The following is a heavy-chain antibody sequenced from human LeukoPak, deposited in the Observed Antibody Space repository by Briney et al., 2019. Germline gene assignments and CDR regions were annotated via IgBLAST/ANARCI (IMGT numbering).Heavy chain of an antibody. V-gene: IGHV3-30*02. CDR3: AKDYGGISGTSYYFDY. Sequence: GGSLRLSCAVSGFTFSSYGMHWVRQAPGKGLEWVAFIHSHESDKYYADSVKGRFTISRDNSKNTLYLQMNSLRAEDTAVYYCAKDYGGISGTSYYFDYWGQGTLVTVSS. D-gene: IGHD4-23*01. CDR2: IHSHESDK. CDR1: GFTFSSYG. J-gene: IGHJ4*02.